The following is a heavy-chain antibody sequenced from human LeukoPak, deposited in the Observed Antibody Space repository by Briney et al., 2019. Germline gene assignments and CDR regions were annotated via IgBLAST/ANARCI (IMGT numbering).Heavy chain of an antibody. CDR2: IRYDGSNK. CDR1: GFTFSSYG. D-gene: IGHD6-13*01. CDR3: AKDPAGGYSSSWDHYFDY. Sequence: PGGSLRLSCAASGFTFSSYGMHWVRQAPGKGLEWVAFIRYDGSNKYYADSVKGRFTISRDNSKNTLYLQMNSLRAEDTAVYYCAKDPAGGYSSSWDHYFDYWGQGTLVTVSS. J-gene: IGHJ4*02. V-gene: IGHV3-30*02.